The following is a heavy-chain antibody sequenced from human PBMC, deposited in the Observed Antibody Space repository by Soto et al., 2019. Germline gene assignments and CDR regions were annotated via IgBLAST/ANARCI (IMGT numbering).Heavy chain of an antibody. D-gene: IGHD2-2*01. V-gene: IGHV1-18*01. CDR2: ISAYNGNT. CDR3: ARDTNEYCSSTGCYRYYYYGRDV. CDR1: GYTFTSYG. J-gene: IGHJ6*02. Sequence: QVPLVQSGAEVKKPGASVKVSCKASGYTFTSYGISWVRQAPGQGLEWMGWISAYNGNTNYAQKLQGRVTMTTDTPTSTAYMELRSLRSDDTAVYSFARDTNEYCSSTGCYRYYYYGRDVWGQGTTFTVSS.